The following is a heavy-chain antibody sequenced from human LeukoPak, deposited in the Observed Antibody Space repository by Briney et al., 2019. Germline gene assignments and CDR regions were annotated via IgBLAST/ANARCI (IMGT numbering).Heavy chain of an antibody. D-gene: IGHD2-2*01. CDR1: GGSISNYY. CDR2: IYYTGST. CDR3: ARSFGCSSTSCYWYYYYYMDV. V-gene: IGHV4-59*12. J-gene: IGHJ6*03. Sequence: SETLSLTCTVSGGSISNYYWNWIRQPPGKGLEFIGYIYYTGSTNYNPSLKSRVTMSVDTSKNQFSLKLSSVTAADTAVYYCARSFGCSSTSCYWYYYYYMDVWGKGTTVTISS.